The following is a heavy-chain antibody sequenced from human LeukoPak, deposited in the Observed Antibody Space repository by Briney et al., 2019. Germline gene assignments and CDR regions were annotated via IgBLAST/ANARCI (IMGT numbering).Heavy chain of an antibody. D-gene: IGHD3-16*02. CDR3: ARGGSYRPIDY. J-gene: IGHJ4*02. Sequence: GGSLRLSCAASGFTFSSYKMNWVRQAPGRGLEWVSSISDSSSYKYYADSVKGRFTISRDNDKNSLYLQMYSLRAEDTAVYYCARGGSYRPIDYWGQGTLVTVSS. V-gene: IGHV3-21*01. CDR2: ISDSSSYK. CDR1: GFTFSSYK.